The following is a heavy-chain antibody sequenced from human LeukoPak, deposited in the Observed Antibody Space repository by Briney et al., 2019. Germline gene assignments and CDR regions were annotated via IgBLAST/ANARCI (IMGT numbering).Heavy chain of an antibody. Sequence: GGSLRLSCAASGFTFSSYGMHWVRQAPGKGLEWVAVIWYDGSNKYYVDSVKGRFTISRDNSKNTLYLQMNSLRAEDTAVYYCARDGTLLRFLEWFQNWFDPWGQGTLVTVSS. D-gene: IGHD3-3*01. J-gene: IGHJ5*02. CDR3: ARDGTLLRFLEWFQNWFDP. V-gene: IGHV3-33*01. CDR1: GFTFSSYG. CDR2: IWYDGSNK.